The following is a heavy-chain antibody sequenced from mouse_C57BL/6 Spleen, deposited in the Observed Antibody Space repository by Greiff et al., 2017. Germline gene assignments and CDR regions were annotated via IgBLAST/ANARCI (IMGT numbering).Heavy chain of an antibody. D-gene: IGHD2-10*01. V-gene: IGHV1-55*01. CDR1: GYTFTSYW. J-gene: IGHJ2*01. CDR2: IYPGSGST. Sequence: QVQLQQPGAELVKPGASVKMSCKASGYTFTSYWITWVKQRPGQGLEWIGDIYPGSGSTNYNEKFKSKATLTVDTASSTAYMQLSSLTSEDAAVYYCAREGAYYRNLYYFDYWGQGTTLTVSS. CDR3: AREGAYYRNLYYFDY.